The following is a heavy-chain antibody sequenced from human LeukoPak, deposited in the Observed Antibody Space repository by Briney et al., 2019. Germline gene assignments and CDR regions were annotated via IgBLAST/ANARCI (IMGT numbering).Heavy chain of an antibody. CDR2: ISAYNGNT. V-gene: IGHV1-18*01. Sequence: ASVKVSCKASGYTFTSYGISWVRQAPGQGLEWMGWISAYNGNTNYAQKLQGRVTMTTDTSTSTAYMELRSLRSDDTAVYYCARDPQLRYFDWLLEAYYYYGMDVWGQGTTVTVSS. D-gene: IGHD3-9*01. J-gene: IGHJ6*02. CDR1: GYTFTSYG. CDR3: ARDPQLRYFDWLLEAYYYYGMDV.